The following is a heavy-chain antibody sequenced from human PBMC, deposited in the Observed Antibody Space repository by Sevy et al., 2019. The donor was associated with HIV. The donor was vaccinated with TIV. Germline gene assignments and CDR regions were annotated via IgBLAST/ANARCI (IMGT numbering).Heavy chain of an antibody. J-gene: IGHJ4*02. V-gene: IGHV3-23*01. D-gene: IGHD3-22*01. CDR3: AVEEGSSGYSPLDY. CDR1: GFTFSSYA. Sequence: GALRLSCGASGFTFSSYAMTWVRQAPGKGLEWVSTIRGTGGSTYYADSVKGRFTIARDNSRIMLYLQMNSLRAEETAVYYCAVEEGSSGYSPLDYWGQGTLVTVSA. CDR2: IRGTGGST.